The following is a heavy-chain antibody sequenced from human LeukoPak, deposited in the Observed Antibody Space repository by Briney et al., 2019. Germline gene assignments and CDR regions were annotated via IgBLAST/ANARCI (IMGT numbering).Heavy chain of an antibody. CDR3: ARGEPVDY. D-gene: IGHD1-14*01. V-gene: IGHV4-59*01. J-gene: IGHJ4*02. Sequence: SETLSLTCTVSGDSISTYYWSWIRQSPGKGLEWIGYSYYSGITSYNPPLKSRVTMSVDESKNQLSLKVNSVTAADTAVYYCARGEPVDYWGQGTLVTVSS. CDR1: GDSISTYY. CDR2: SYYSGIT.